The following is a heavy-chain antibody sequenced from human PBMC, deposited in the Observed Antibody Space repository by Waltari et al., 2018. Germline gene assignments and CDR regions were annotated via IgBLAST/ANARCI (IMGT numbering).Heavy chain of an antibody. J-gene: IGHJ4*02. V-gene: IGHV3-23*01. CDR1: GFTFSSYA. CDR2: ISGSGGST. Sequence: EVQLLESGGGLVQPGGSLRLSCAASGFTFSSYAMRWVRQAPGKGLEWVSAISGSGGSTYYADCVKGRFTISRDNSKNTLYLQMNSLRAEDTAVYYCARITMIVATPQKLDYWGQGTLVTVSS. D-gene: IGHD3-22*01. CDR3: ARITMIVATPQKLDY.